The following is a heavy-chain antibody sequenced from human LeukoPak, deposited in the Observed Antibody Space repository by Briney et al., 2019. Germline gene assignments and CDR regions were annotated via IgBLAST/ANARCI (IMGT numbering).Heavy chain of an antibody. D-gene: IGHD5-12*01. Sequence: PSETLSLTCAVYGGSFSNYYWTWIRQPPGKGLEWIGEINHSGSARYNPSLKSRVIISVDTSKNQFSLKLSSVTAADTAVYYCAKGSGYEAQYYYYYMDVWGKGTTVTISS. CDR3: AKGSGYEAQYYYYYMDV. CDR1: GGSFSNYY. CDR2: INHSGSA. V-gene: IGHV4-34*01. J-gene: IGHJ6*03.